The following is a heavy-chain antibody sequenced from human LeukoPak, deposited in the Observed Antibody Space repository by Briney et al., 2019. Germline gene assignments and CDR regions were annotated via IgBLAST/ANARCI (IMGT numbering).Heavy chain of an antibody. CDR3: TRGPQGITPGGGFDY. CDR2: IYTSANT. Sequence: SETLSLTRTVSGGSISSYYWSWIRQPAGKGLEWIGRIYTSANTNYNPSLKSRVTMSVDTSKNQFSLKLSSVTAADTAVYYCTRGPQGITPGGGFDYWGQVTLVTVSS. CDR1: GGSISSYY. J-gene: IGHJ4*02. D-gene: IGHD4-23*01. V-gene: IGHV4-4*07.